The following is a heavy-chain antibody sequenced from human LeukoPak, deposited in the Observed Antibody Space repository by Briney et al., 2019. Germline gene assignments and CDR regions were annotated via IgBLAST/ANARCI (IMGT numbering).Heavy chain of an antibody. CDR3: ARDYGFYSGLYFFDY. CDR1: RYTFTGHY. CDR2: INPNSGGT. J-gene: IGHJ4*02. D-gene: IGHD1-26*01. Sequence: VASVKVSCKASRYTFTGHYIHWVRQAPGQGLEWMGWINPNSGGTKYAQKFQGRVTMTRDTSISTAYMELSKLRSDDTAVYSCARDYGFYSGLYFFDYWGQGTLVTVSS. V-gene: IGHV1-2*02.